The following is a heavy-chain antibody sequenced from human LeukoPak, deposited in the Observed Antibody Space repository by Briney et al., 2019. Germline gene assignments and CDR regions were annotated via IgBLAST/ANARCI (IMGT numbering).Heavy chain of an antibody. CDR2: ISGRGGST. CDR3: AKMVPAALKGYFDC. V-gene: IGHV3-23*01. D-gene: IGHD2-2*01. J-gene: IGHJ4*02. Sequence: GGSLRLSCAVSGFTFSNAWMSWVRQAPGKGLEWVSAISGRGGSTFYADSVKGRFTISRDNYKNTLDLQMNSLRAEDTAVYYCAKMVPAALKGYFDCWGQGTLVTVSS. CDR1: GFTFSNAW.